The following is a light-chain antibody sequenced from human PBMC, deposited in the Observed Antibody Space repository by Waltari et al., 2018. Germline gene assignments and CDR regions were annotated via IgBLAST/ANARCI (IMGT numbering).Light chain of an antibody. CDR1: HSVNYF. V-gene: IGKV3-11*01. CDR2: DAS. CDR3: QQRTNWPLT. J-gene: IGKJ4*02. Sequence: EIVVTHSPATLSLSPGERATLSCSASHSVNYFFAWFQQKPGQAPRLLIYDASNRATGIPARFSGSGSGTDFTLTISSLEPEDFAVYYCQQRTNWPLTFGGGTKVEIK.